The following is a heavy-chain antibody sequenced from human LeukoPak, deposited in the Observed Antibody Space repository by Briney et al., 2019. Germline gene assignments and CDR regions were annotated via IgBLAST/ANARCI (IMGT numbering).Heavy chain of an antibody. CDR3: TRVTAYRGSSQAVDY. J-gene: IGHJ4*02. D-gene: IGHD1-26*01. Sequence: GGALRLSCTASGFTFGDYAMSWVRQAPGKGLEWVGFIRSKAYGGTTEYAASGKGRFTISRDDSKSIAYLQMSSLKTEDTAVYYCTRVTAYRGSSQAVDYWGQGTLVTVSS. CDR2: IRSKAYGGTT. CDR1: GFTFGDYA. V-gene: IGHV3-49*04.